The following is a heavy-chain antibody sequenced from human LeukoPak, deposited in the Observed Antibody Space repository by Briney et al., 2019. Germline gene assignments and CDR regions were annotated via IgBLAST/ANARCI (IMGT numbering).Heavy chain of an antibody. D-gene: IGHD5-24*01. CDR2: IVVASGNT. CDR1: GFTFTNSA. CDR3: AAAPIEMQQRGFDY. V-gene: IGHV1-58*02. Sequence: GASVKVSCKASGFTFTNSAMQWVRQARGQRLEWIGWIVVASGNTKYAQKFQERVTITRDMSTSTAYMELSSLNPEDTAVYYCAAAPIEMQQRGFDYWGQGTLVTVSS. J-gene: IGHJ4*02.